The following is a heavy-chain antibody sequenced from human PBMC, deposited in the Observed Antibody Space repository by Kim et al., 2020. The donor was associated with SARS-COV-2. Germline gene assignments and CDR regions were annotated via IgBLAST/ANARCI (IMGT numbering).Heavy chain of an antibody. Sequence: ASVKVSCKASGYTFTSYGISWVRQAPGQGLEWMGWISAYNGNTNYAQKLQGRVTMTTDTSTSTAYMELRSLRSDDTAVYYCARDQWGYYDSSGLSAFDIWGQGTMVTVSS. J-gene: IGHJ3*02. CDR1: GYTFTSYG. D-gene: IGHD3-22*01. V-gene: IGHV1-18*01. CDR3: ARDQWGYYDSSGLSAFDI. CDR2: ISAYNGNT.